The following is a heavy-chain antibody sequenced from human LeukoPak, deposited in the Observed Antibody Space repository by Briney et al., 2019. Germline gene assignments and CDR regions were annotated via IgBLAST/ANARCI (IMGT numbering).Heavy chain of an antibody. CDR3: AKDDPTGRYL. D-gene: IGHD1-26*01. CDR1: GFTFSSCA. V-gene: IGHV3-30-3*01. CDR2: ISYDGSNK. Sequence: PGGSLRLSCAASGFTFSSCAMHWARKPPAKGLEWVAVISYDGSNKYYADSVKGRFTISRDNSKNTVYLQMNSLRVEDTAVYYCAKDDPTGRYLWGQGTLVPVSS. J-gene: IGHJ4*02.